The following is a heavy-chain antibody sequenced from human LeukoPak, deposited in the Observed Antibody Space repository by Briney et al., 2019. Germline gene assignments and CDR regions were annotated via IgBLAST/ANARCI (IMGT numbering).Heavy chain of an antibody. CDR3: AREGDGYIPDY. CDR1: GFTFSSYS. J-gene: IGHJ4*02. CDR2: ISSSSSYI. D-gene: IGHD5-24*01. V-gene: IGHV3-21*01. Sequence: GGSLRPSCAASGFTFSSYSMNWVRQAPGKGLEWVSSISSSSSYIYYADSVKGRFTISRDNAKNSLYLQMNSLRAEDTAVYYCAREGDGYIPDYWGQGTLVTVSS.